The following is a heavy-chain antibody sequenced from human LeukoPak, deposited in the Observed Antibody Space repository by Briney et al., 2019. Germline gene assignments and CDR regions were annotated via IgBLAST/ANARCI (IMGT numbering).Heavy chain of an antibody. CDR2: IYHSGST. D-gene: IGHD3-16*02. J-gene: IGHJ5*02. V-gene: IGHV4-4*02. CDR1: GGSISGSNW. Sequence: KSSETLSLTCAVSGGSISGSNWWSWVRQPPGKGLEWIGEIYHSGSTNYNPALKSRVTISVDKYKNQFSLHLSSVTAADTAVYYCASKSYLPHYWFAPWGQGTLVTVSS. CDR3: ASKSYLPHYWFAP.